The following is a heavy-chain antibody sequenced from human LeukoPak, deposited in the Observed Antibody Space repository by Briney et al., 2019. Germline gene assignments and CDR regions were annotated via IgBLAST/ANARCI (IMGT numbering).Heavy chain of an antibody. CDR2: IYYSGST. J-gene: IGHJ4*02. Sequence: SETLSLTCTVSGGSISSYYWSWIRQPPGKGLEWNGYIYYSGSTNYNPSLKSRVTISVDTSKNQFSLKLSSVTAADTAVYYCAMGSQLLFRYFDYWGQGTLVTVSS. V-gene: IGHV4-59*12. CDR3: AMGSQLLFRYFDY. CDR1: GGSISSYY. D-gene: IGHD2-2*01.